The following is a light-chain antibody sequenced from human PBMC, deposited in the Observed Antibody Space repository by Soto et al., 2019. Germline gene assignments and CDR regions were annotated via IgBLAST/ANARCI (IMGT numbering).Light chain of an antibody. CDR1: QSVSSSY. J-gene: IGKJ1*01. CDR3: QQYGSSRGWT. CDR2: GAS. V-gene: IGKV3-20*01. Sequence: EIVLTQSPGTLSLSPGERATLSCRASQSVSSSYLAWCQQKPGQAPRLLIYGASSRATGIPDRFSGSGSGTDFTLTISRLEPEDFAVYYCQQYGSSRGWTFGQGTKV.